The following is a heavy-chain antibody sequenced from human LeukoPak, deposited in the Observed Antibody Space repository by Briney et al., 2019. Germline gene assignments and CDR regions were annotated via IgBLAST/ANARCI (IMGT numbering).Heavy chain of an antibody. CDR1: GGSISSYY. CDR2: INYSGST. D-gene: IGHD6-13*01. J-gene: IGHJ6*02. Sequence: KSSETLSLTCTVSGGSISSYYWSWIRQPPGKGLEWIGYINYSGSTNYNPSLNSRVTISVDTSKNQFSLKLSSVTAADTAVYYCARDVGIAAAGTYYYGMDVWGQGTTVTVSS. V-gene: IGHV4-59*01. CDR3: ARDVGIAAAGTYYYGMDV.